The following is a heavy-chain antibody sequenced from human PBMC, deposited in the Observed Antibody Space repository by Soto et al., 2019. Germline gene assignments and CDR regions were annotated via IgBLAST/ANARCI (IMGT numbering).Heavy chain of an antibody. CDR1: GGTFSSYA. D-gene: IGHD5-18*01. Sequence: QVQLVQSGAEVKKPGSSVKVSCKASGGTFSSYAISWVRQAPGQGLEWMGGIIPIFGTANYAQKFQGRVTITADESTSTDYMELSSLRSEDTAVYYWASWGRVQLWAGGFDYWGQGTLVTVSS. CDR3: ASWGRVQLWAGGFDY. J-gene: IGHJ4*02. V-gene: IGHV1-69*01. CDR2: IIPIFGTA.